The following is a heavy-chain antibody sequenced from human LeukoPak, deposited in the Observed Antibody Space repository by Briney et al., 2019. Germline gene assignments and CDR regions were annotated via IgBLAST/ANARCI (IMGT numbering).Heavy chain of an antibody. CDR2: ISGSGSST. J-gene: IGHJ4*02. CDR3: ARGSTYSSGWYTGFDY. D-gene: IGHD6-19*01. CDR1: GFTFSSYG. Sequence: PGGSLRLSCAASGFTFSSYGMSWVRQAPGKGLEWVSAISGSGSSTYYAASVKGRFTISRDNAKKSVYLQMNSLRAEDTAVYYCARGSTYSSGWYTGFDYWGQGTLVTASS. V-gene: IGHV3-23*01.